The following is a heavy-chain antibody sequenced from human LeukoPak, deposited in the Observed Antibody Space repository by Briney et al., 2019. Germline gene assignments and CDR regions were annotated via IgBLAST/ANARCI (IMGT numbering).Heavy chain of an antibody. Sequence: PSETLSLTCAVYGGSFSGYYWSWIRQPPGKGLEWIGEINHSGSTNYNPSLKSRVTISVDTSKNQFSLKLSSVTAADTAVYCCARGRGFFVVVVAATYGWFDPWGQGTLVTVSS. CDR1: GGSFSGYY. D-gene: IGHD2-15*01. CDR3: ARGRGFFVVVVAATYGWFDP. V-gene: IGHV4-34*01. J-gene: IGHJ5*02. CDR2: INHSGST.